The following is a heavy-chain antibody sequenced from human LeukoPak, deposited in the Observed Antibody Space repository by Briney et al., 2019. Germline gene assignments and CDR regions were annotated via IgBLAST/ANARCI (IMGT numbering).Heavy chain of an antibody. Sequence: GGSLRLSCAASGFTFSSYAMHWVRQAPGKGLEYVSAISSNGGSTYYANSVKGRFTISRDNSKNTLYLQMGSLRAEDMAVYYCERDISGWGYFDYWGQGTLVTVSS. CDR3: ERDISGWGYFDY. V-gene: IGHV3-64*01. D-gene: IGHD6-19*01. CDR1: GFTFSSYA. CDR2: ISSNGGST. J-gene: IGHJ4*02.